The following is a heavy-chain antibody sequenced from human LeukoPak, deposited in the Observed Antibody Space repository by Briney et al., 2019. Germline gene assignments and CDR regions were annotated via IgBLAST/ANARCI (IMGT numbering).Heavy chain of an antibody. Sequence: HPGGSLRLSCAASGFTFSSYGMHWVRQAPGKGLEWVAFIRYDGSNKYYADSVKGRFTISRDNSKNTLYLQMNSLRAEDTAVYYCAKSTSSSSDWFDPWGQGTLVTVSS. V-gene: IGHV3-30*02. CDR3: AKSTSSSSDWFDP. D-gene: IGHD6-6*01. CDR2: IRYDGSNK. J-gene: IGHJ5*02. CDR1: GFTFSSYG.